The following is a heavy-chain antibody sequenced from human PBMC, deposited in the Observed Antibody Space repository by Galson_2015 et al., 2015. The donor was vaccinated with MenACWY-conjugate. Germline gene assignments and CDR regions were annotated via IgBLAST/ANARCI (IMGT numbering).Heavy chain of an antibody. CDR2: INPNGTT. CDR3: ARVSGYHRSHWFFDL. CDR1: GFAFTSQS. J-gene: IGHJ2*01. D-gene: IGHD3-22*01. Sequence: SVKVSCKASGFAFTSQSMHWVRQAPGQGLEWMALINPNGTTSSAQKFQGRVTVTRDTSSTTFYMELSSLKSDDTAVYYCARVSGYHRSHWFFDLWGRGTLVTV. V-gene: IGHV1-46*01.